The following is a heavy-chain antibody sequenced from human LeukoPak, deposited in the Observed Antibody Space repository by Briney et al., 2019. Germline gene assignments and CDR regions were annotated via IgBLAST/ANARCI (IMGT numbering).Heavy chain of an antibody. CDR3: ARGLQENLAWLQAFTAFDI. CDR2: ISAYNGNT. J-gene: IGHJ3*02. Sequence: SVKVSCKASGYTFTSYGITWVRQAPGQGLEWMGWISAYNGNTNYAQKLQGRVTMTTDTSTNTAYMELRSLRSDDTAVYYCARGLQENLAWLQAFTAFDIWGQGTMVTVSS. D-gene: IGHD4-11*01. CDR1: GYTFTSYG. V-gene: IGHV1-18*01.